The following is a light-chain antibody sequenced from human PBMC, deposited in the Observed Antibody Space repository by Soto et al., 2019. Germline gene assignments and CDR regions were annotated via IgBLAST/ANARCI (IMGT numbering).Light chain of an antibody. Sequence: IQMTQTPSTLSASVGDRVTIACRASQTVSPWLAWYQQKPGKAPTLLIYDVYNLQSGVPSRFSGSGSGTEFTLTISSLQPDDFATYYCQQYNTYTHTFGQGTKLEIK. CDR3: QQYNTYTHT. J-gene: IGKJ2*01. V-gene: IGKV1-5*01. CDR2: DVY. CDR1: QTVSPW.